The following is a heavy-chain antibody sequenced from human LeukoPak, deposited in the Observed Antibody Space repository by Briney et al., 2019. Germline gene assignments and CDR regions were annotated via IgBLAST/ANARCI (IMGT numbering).Heavy chain of an antibody. CDR3: ARHVSGSGPFDP. CDR1: GGSICSYF. Sequence: SETLSLTCTLSGGSICSYFWSWIRQPPGEGVEWIGYIYSSGSTNYNTSLKSLVTISVDTSKNQFSLKRSSVTAAATAEYYCARHVSGSGPFDPWGQGTLVTVSS. D-gene: IGHD3-10*01. J-gene: IGHJ5*02. CDR2: IYSSGST. V-gene: IGHV4-59*08.